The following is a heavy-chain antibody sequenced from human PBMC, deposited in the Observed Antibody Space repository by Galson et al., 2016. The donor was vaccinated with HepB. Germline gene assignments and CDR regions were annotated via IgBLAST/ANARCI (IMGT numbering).Heavy chain of an antibody. CDR2: ISFGADRT. CDR1: GFTFGHHA. CDR3: VRDTVGVLTSFDL. J-gene: IGHJ4*02. Sequence: SLRLSCAASGFTFGHHAMSWVRQTPGKGLEWVAAISFGADRTFYANSVRGRFTISRDNSMNTMFLQMDSLRADDTAVYYCVRDTVGVLTSFDLWGQGTQVIGSS. D-gene: IGHD2-21*02. V-gene: IGHV3-23*01.